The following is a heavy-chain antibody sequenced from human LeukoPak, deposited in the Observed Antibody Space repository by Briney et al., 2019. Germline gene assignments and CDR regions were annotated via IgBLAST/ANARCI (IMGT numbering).Heavy chain of an antibody. D-gene: IGHD5-12*01. Sequence: SETLSLTCTVSGGSISSYYWSWIRQSPGKGLEWIGYVFYSGNTNYNPSLKSRVTISVDTSKNQFSLKLSSVTAADTAVYYCASHSGYDYFDYWGQGTLVTVSS. CDR2: VFYSGNT. CDR1: GGSISSYY. J-gene: IGHJ4*02. CDR3: ASHSGYDYFDY. V-gene: IGHV4-59*01.